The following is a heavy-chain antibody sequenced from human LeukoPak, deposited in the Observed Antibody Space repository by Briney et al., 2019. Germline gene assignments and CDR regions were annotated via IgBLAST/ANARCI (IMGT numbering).Heavy chain of an antibody. CDR1: GYTLTELS. V-gene: IGHV1-24*01. D-gene: IGHD1-7*01. J-gene: IGHJ4*02. CDR2: FDPEDGET. CDR3: ATGDWTYDEGKFDY. Sequence: ASVKVSCKVSGYTLTELSMHWVRQAPGKGLEWMGGFDPEDGETIYAQKFQGRATMTEDTSTDTAYMELRSLRSEDTAVYYCATGDWTYDEGKFDYWGQGTLVTVSS.